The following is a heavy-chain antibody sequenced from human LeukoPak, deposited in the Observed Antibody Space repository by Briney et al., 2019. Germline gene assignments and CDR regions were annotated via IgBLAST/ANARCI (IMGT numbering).Heavy chain of an antibody. CDR3: ARTSDTSGRLYWYFDL. CDR1: GFTFSSYS. D-gene: IGHD3-22*01. CDR2: ISSSSSYI. Sequence: GGSLRLSCAASGFTFSSYSMNWVRQAPGEGLEWVSSISSSSSYIHYADSVKGRFTISRDNAKNSLYLQMNSLRAEDTAVYYCARTSDTSGRLYWYFDLWGRGTLVTVSS. J-gene: IGHJ2*01. V-gene: IGHV3-21*01.